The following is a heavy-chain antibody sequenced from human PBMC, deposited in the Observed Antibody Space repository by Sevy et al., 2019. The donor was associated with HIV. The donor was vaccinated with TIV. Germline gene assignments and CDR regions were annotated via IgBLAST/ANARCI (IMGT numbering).Heavy chain of an antibody. CDR2: FYPGNSDV. Sequence: GGSLRLSCKGSGYIFKNYWIGWVRQVPGKGLEWMGIFYPGNSDVGYSPSFQGHVTISADKSISAAYLQWRSLKASDTAMYFCARGLYYYDSSGYSDAFDIWGQGTMVTVSS. J-gene: IGHJ3*02. CDR3: ARGLYYYDSSGYSDAFDI. V-gene: IGHV5-51*01. CDR1: GYIFKNYW. D-gene: IGHD3-22*01.